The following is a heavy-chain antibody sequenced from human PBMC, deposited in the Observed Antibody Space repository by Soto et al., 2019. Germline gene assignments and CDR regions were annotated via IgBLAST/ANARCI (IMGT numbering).Heavy chain of an antibody. Sequence: GGSLILSCAASGFTFSSYAMTWVRQGPGKGLEWVASIVGSGGTTYYAGSVKGRFTISRDNSKNTLFLDVNSLRADDTALYYCAKCSGGSCYSALDYCGQGTLVTVSS. CDR1: GFTFSSYA. CDR3: AKCSGGSCYSALDY. J-gene: IGHJ4*02. D-gene: IGHD2-15*01. CDR2: IVGSGGTT. V-gene: IGHV3-23*01.